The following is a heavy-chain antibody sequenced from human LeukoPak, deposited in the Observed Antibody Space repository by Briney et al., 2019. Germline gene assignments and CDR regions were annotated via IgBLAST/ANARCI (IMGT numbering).Heavy chain of an antibody. CDR3: ARGGTTVTTLNWFDP. J-gene: IGHJ5*02. CDR1: GGSISSGDYY. D-gene: IGHD4-17*01. V-gene: IGHV4-30-4*08. CDR2: IYYSGST. Sequence: PSETLSLTCTVSGGSISSGDYYWSWIRQPPGKGLEWIGYIYYSGSTYYNPSLKSRVTISVDTSKNQFSLKLSSVTAADTAVYYCARGGTTVTTLNWFDPWGQGTLVTVPS.